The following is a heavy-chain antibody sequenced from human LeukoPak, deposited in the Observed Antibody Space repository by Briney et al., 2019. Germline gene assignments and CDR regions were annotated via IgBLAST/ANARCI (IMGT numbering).Heavy chain of an antibody. J-gene: IGHJ3*02. CDR3: AKVISLGGSYAGDAFDI. CDR1: GFTFSSYG. Sequence: GGSLRLSCAASGFTFSSYGMHWVRQAPGKGLEWVAVIWHDGSNKYYADSVKGRFTISRDNSKNTLYLQMNSLRAEDTAVYYCAKVISLGGSYAGDAFDIWGQGTMVTVSS. D-gene: IGHD1-26*01. CDR2: IWHDGSNK. V-gene: IGHV3-33*06.